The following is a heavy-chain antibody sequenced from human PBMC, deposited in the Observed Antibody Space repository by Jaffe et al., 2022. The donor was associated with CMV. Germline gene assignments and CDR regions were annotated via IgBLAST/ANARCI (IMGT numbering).Heavy chain of an antibody. CDR2: INPKSGDT. J-gene: IGHJ4*02. CDR1: GYTFTDYY. Sequence: QVQLVQSGAEVKKPGASVKVSCKASGYTFTDYYIHWVRQAPGEGLEWMAWINPKSGDTNYAQRFQGRVTVTRDTSITTAYMELSGLRFDDMAVYYCTRDLTTSTGEVHYWGQGTLVTVSS. CDR3: TRDLTTSTGEVHY. V-gene: IGHV1-2*02. D-gene: IGHD7-27*01.